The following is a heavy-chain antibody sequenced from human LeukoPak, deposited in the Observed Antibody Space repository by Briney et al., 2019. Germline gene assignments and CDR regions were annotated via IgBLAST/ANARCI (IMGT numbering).Heavy chain of an antibody. J-gene: IGHJ4*02. CDR2: ISSGSSGI. V-gene: IGHV3-48*02. Sequence: QTGGSLRLSCAASGFTFSTYSMNWVRQAPGKGLEWVSYISSGSSGIYYADSVKGRFTISRDNAKNSLLPQMNSLRDEDTAVYYCVRDLYYAFDYWGQGTLVTVSS. D-gene: IGHD3-3*01. CDR1: GFTFSTYS. CDR3: VRDLYYAFDY.